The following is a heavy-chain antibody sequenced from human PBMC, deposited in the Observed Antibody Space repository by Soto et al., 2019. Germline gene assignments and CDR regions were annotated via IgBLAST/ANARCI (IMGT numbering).Heavy chain of an antibody. Sequence: LRLSCAASGFTFSNHWMTWVRQAPGKGLEWVASVNQDGSEKYSVDSAKGRFTISRDNAKNSLYLQMNSLRVEDTALYYCARSSPLSRSYLGYWGQGAVVTVSS. V-gene: IGHV3-7*03. J-gene: IGHJ4*02. CDR2: VNQDGSEK. CDR1: GFTFSNHW. CDR3: ARSSPLSRSYLGY.